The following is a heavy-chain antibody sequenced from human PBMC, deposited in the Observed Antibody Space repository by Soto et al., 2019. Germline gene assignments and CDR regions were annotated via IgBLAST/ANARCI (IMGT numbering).Heavy chain of an antibody. CDR3: SRVGGSSCTAWDY. D-gene: IGHD6-6*01. CDR2: ISAYNGNT. J-gene: IGHJ4*02. CDR1: GYTFTSYG. Sequence: QVQLVQSGAEVKKPGASVKVSCKASGYTFTSYGISWVRRAPGQGLEWMGWISAYNGNTNYAQKPQGRVTLTTDTSTSTAYMELRSLRTDDTAVNDCSRVGGSSCTAWDYWVQGSLVPVSS. V-gene: IGHV1-18*01.